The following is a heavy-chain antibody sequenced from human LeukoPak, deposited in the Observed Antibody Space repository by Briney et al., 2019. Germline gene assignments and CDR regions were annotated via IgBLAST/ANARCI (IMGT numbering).Heavy chain of an antibody. CDR3: ARSTYYYDSSGYYYD. J-gene: IGHJ4*02. CDR2: IRYDGSNK. CDR1: GFTFSSYG. Sequence: GGSLRLSCAASGFTFSSYGMHWVRQAPGKGLEWVAFIRYDGSNKYYADSVKGRFTISRDNSKNTLYLQMNSLRAEDTAVYYCARSTYYYDSSGYYYDWGQGTLVTVSS. D-gene: IGHD3-22*01. V-gene: IGHV3-30*02.